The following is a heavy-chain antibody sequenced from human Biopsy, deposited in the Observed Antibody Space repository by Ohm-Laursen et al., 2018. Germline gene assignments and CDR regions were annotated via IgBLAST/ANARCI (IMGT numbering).Heavy chain of an antibody. CDR3: ARDLPSSYYYAMDV. J-gene: IGHJ6*02. CDR2: TYKGGNT. V-gene: IGHV4-4*07. CDR1: GASITSYY. Sequence: SVTLSFTCTGFGASITSYYWSRIRQPDGKGLEWIGHTYKGGNTNHNPSLKSRVSMSVDTSKNQLSLTLRSVTAADTAVYYCARDLPSSYYYAMDVWGQGTTVTVSS.